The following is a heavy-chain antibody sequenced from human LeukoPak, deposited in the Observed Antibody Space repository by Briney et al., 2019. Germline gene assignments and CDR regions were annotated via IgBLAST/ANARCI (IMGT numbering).Heavy chain of an antibody. J-gene: IGHJ3*01. CDR3: ARGDFGETNTAFDV. D-gene: IGHD4-17*01. V-gene: IGHV1-8*03. Sequence: GASVKVSCKTSGYIFTSYDVHWVRQAPGQGLEWMGWINPNSASTNYAQRLQGRVTFTRDTSLSIAYMELSSLTSEDAAVYFCARGDFGETNTAFDVWGQGTLVAVSS. CDR2: INPNSAST. CDR1: GYIFTSYD.